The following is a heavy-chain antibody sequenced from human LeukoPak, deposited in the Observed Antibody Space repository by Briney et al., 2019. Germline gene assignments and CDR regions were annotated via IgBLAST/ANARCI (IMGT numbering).Heavy chain of an antibody. CDR1: GYRFNSYG. Sequence: ASVKVSCKTSGYRFNSYGINWVRQTPGQGLAWMGWISTNNGRTNYARKVQGRITMTTDTSTSTAYMELRSLRSDDTAVYYCARDTLAARAGGWFDPWGRGTLVTVSS. V-gene: IGHV1-18*01. D-gene: IGHD6-6*01. J-gene: IGHJ5*02. CDR3: ARDTLAARAGGWFDP. CDR2: ISTNNGRT.